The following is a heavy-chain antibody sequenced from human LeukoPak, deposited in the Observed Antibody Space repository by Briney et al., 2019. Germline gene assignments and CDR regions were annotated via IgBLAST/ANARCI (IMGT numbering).Heavy chain of an antibody. CDR1: GGSISSYY. Sequence: PSETLSLTCTVSGGSISSYYWSWIRQPPGKGLEWLGYIYYSGSTNYNPSLKSRVTISVDTSKNQFSLKLSSVTAADTAIYYCAKRKSGSYGYHYYGMDVWGQGTTVTVSS. CDR2: IYYSGST. CDR3: AKRKSGSYGYHYYGMDV. D-gene: IGHD1-26*01. V-gene: IGHV4-59*01. J-gene: IGHJ6*02.